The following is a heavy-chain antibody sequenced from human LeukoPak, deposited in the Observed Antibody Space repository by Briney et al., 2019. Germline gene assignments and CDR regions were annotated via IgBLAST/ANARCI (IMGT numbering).Heavy chain of an antibody. Sequence: SETLSLTCTVSGGSIRSSSYYWGWIRQPPGKGLEWIGSIYYSGSMYQNPSLKSRVTMSIDTSKNQFSLKMTSLSAADTAAYYCARGRSSSRSGGNFDYWGQGTLVTVSS. CDR3: ARGRSSSRSGGNFDY. CDR2: IYYSGSM. D-gene: IGHD6-13*01. CDR1: GGSIRSSSYY. J-gene: IGHJ4*02. V-gene: IGHV4-39*07.